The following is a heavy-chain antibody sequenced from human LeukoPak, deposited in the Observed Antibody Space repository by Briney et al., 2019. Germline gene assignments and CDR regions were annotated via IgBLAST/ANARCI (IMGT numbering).Heavy chain of an antibody. CDR2: IYYSGST. V-gene: IGHV4-30-4*01. CDR1: GGSISSGDYY. J-gene: IGHJ3*02. Sequence: SETLSLTCTVSGGSISSGDYYWSWIRQPPGKGLEWIGYIYYSGSTYYNPSLKSRVTISVDTSKNQFSLKLSSVTAADTAVYYCARGGHYYGSGSYYTSAFDIWGQGTMVTVSS. D-gene: IGHD3-10*01. CDR3: ARGGHYYGSGSYYTSAFDI.